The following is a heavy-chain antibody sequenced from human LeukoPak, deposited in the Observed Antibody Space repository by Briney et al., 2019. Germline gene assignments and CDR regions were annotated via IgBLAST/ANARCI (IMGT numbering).Heavy chain of an antibody. J-gene: IGHJ4*02. CDR1: GYTFTSYG. V-gene: IGHV1-18*01. CDR2: ISAYNGNT. D-gene: IGHD2-15*01. CDR3: ARGSMVVAAKGVDY. Sequence: ASVKVSCKASGYTFTSYGISWVRQAPGQGLEWMGWISAYNGNTNYAQKLQGRVTMTTDTSTSTAYMEPRSLRSDDTAVYYCARGSMVVAAKGVDYWGQGTLVTVSS.